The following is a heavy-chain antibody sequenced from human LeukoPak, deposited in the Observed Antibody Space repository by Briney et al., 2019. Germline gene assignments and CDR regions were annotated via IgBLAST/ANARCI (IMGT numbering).Heavy chain of an antibody. Sequence: PGGSLRLSCEASGFTFSSYAMSWVRQAPGKGLEWVSAISGSGGSTYYADSVKGRFTISRDNSKNTLYLQMYSLRAEDTAVYYCAKDSSAWEPPGYWGQGTLVTVSS. CDR3: AKDSSAWEPPGY. CDR2: ISGSGGST. CDR1: GFTFSSYA. D-gene: IGHD1-26*01. J-gene: IGHJ4*02. V-gene: IGHV3-23*01.